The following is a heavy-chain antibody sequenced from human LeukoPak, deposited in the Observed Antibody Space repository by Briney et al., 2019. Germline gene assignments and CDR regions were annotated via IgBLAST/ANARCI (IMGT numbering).Heavy chain of an antibody. CDR3: ARASPADFNL. J-gene: IGHJ2*01. V-gene: IGHV3-74*01. Sequence: GGSLRLSCAASGFTFISYWMHWVRQAPGKGLVWVSHVNNDGSRTTYADSVEGRFTVSRDNAKNTVHLQMNSLRDDDTAVYYCARASPADFNLWGRGTLVTVSS. CDR1: GFTFISYW. CDR2: VNNDGSRT.